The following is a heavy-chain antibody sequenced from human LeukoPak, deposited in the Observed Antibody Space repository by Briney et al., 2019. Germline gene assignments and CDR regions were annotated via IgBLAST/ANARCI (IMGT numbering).Heavy chain of an antibody. CDR3: AGAMMGT. V-gene: IGHV3-7*03. D-gene: IGHD3-22*01. CDR2: IKQDGSER. CDR1: GFTFRNYW. J-gene: IGHJ5*02. Sequence: GGSLRLSCEASGFTFRNYWMSWVRQTPGAGLEWVANIKQDGSERYYVDSVKGRFTISRDNGKNSLYLQMNNLRAEDTAVYYCAGAMMGTWGQGTLVTVSS.